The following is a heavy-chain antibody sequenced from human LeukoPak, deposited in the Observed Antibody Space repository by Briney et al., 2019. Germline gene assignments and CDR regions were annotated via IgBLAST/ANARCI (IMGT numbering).Heavy chain of an antibody. CDR2: ISSSSRSI. V-gene: IGHV3-48*04. J-gene: IGHJ6*03. Sequence: PGGSLTPSCPVSAFTFSRYSMNWVRQAPGKGREWVSYISSSSRSIYYPDSVKGRFTDSRDNGKNSLYLEMNSLRAEDTAVYYCARGDYYCYYYMDVWGKGTTVSVSS. CDR1: AFTFSRYS. CDR3: ARGDYYCYYYMDV.